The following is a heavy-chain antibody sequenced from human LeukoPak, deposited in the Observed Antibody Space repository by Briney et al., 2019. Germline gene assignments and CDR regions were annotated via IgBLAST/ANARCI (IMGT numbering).Heavy chain of an antibody. Sequence: SETLSLTCTVSGGSISSGSNYWGWIRQPPGKTLEWIGSIYSSGSTHYNPSLKSRAIILIDTAKNHFSLNLSSVTAADTAVYYCARSDGYGLVGIWGQGTMVTVSS. CDR2: IYSSGST. D-gene: IGHD3-10*01. CDR1: GGSISSGSNY. V-gene: IGHV4-39*07. CDR3: ARSDGYGLVGI. J-gene: IGHJ3*02.